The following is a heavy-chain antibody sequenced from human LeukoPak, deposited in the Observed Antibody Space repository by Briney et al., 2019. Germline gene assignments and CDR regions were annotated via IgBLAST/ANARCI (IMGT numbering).Heavy chain of an antibody. Sequence: GGSLRLSCAASGFTVSSSSMNRVRLGPGKGLEWVSVISGDGNTYYADSVKGRFTISRDNSRNTLSLQMHGLRADDTAVYYCARGQEQFSSPWQWGPRRKNFYYYGMDVWGQGTTVTVCS. D-gene: IGHD6-19*01. CDR3: ARGQEQFSSPWQWGPRRKNFYYYGMDV. J-gene: IGHJ6*01. CDR2: ISGDGNT. CDR1: GFTVSSSS. V-gene: IGHV3-66*01.